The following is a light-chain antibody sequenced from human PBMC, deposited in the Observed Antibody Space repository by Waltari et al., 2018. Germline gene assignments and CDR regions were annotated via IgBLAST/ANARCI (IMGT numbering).Light chain of an antibody. CDR1: NIESKS. CDR2: YDN. CDR3: QVWDANTDPGV. V-gene: IGLV3-21*01. Sequence: NIESKSVHWYRQRPGQAPVVVISYDNDRAAGIPERFSGSNSGNTATLTISRVEAGDEADYYCQVWDANTDPGVFGTGTEVTVL. J-gene: IGLJ1*01.